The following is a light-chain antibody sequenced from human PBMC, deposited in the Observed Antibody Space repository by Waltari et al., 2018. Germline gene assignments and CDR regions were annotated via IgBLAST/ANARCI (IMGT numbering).Light chain of an antibody. CDR3: QHYVRLPVT. CDR1: QSVGRS. CDR2: GAS. Sequence: EIVLTQSPGTLSLSPGERAPLSCWASQSVGRSLAWYQQKRGQAPRLLIYGASTRASGIPDRFSDSGSGTDFSLTISRLEPEDFAVYYCQHYVRLPVTFGQGTKVEIK. V-gene: IGKV3-20*01. J-gene: IGKJ1*01.